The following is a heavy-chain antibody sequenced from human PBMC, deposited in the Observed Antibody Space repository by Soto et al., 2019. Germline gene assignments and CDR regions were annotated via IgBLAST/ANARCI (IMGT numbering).Heavy chain of an antibody. D-gene: IGHD2-21*02. Sequence: PGESLKISCKGSGYSFTTYWIGWVRQMPGKGLEWMGIIYPGDSDITYSPTFQGQVTISVDKSIITAYLLLSSLKASDTALYYCARRSVTDYYFDYWGQGTLVTVSS. V-gene: IGHV5-51*01. CDR2: IYPGDSDI. J-gene: IGHJ4*02. CDR1: GYSFTTYW. CDR3: ARRSVTDYYFDY.